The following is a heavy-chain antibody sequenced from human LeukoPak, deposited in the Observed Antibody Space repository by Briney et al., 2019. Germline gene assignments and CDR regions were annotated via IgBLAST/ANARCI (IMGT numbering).Heavy chain of an antibody. CDR2: IYTSGST. CDR1: GGSISSGSYY. V-gene: IGHV4-61*02. J-gene: IGHJ3*02. CDR3: ARDLVGLTMVRGVIPHDAFDI. D-gene: IGHD3-10*01. Sequence: TSQTLSLTCTVSGGSISSGSYYWSWIRQPAGKGLEWIGRIYTSGSTNYNPSLKSRVTISVDTSKNQFSLKLSSVTAADTAVYYCARDLVGLTMVRGVIPHDAFDIWGQGTMVTVSS.